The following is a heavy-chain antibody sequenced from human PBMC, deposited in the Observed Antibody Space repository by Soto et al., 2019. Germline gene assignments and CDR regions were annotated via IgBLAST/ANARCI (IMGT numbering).Heavy chain of an antibody. D-gene: IGHD2-2*02. CDR1: GGSFSGYY. CDR3: TQYCSSTSRYTGFDY. Sequence: SETLSLTCAVYGGSFSGYYWSWIRQPPGKGLEWIGEINHSGSTNYNPSLKSRVTISVDTSKNQFSLKLSSVTGADPAVYYSTQYCSSTSRYTGFDYCGRGTLVTVSS. V-gene: IGHV4-34*01. J-gene: IGHJ4*02. CDR2: INHSGST.